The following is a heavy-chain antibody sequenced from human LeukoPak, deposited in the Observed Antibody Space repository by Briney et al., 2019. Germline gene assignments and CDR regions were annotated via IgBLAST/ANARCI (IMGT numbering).Heavy chain of an antibody. CDR1: GFTFSSYS. J-gene: IGHJ4*02. V-gene: IGHV3-7*03. Sequence: GGSLRLSCAASGFTFSSYSMNWVRQAPGKGLEWVANIKQDGSAKPYVDSVKGRFTISRDNAKNSLFLQMNSLRAEDTAVYYCARDNGWSADFWGQGTLVTVSS. CDR2: IKQDGSAK. D-gene: IGHD2-15*01. CDR3: ARDNGWSADF.